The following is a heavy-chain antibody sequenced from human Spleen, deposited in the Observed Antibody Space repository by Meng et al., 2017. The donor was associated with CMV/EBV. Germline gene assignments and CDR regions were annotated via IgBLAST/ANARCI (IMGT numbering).Heavy chain of an antibody. CDR1: GFTVNNRY. CDR2: ISTGTST. V-gene: IGHV3-66*02. Sequence: GGSLRLSCAGSGFTVNNRYMSWVRQSPGKGLEWVSVISTGTSTYYADSVKGRFTISRDSSKDTLYLQMNSLRAEDTAVYYCASSHFGESSLDYWGQGTLVTVSS. J-gene: IGHJ4*02. D-gene: IGHD3-10*01. CDR3: ASSHFGESSLDY.